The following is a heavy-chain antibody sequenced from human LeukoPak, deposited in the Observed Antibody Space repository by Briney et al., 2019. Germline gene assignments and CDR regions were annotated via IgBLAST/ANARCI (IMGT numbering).Heavy chain of an antibody. J-gene: IGHJ3*02. D-gene: IGHD3-16*02. CDR2: IKQDGSEK. CDR1: GFTYSSYW. CDR3: ATTQYDYVWGSYLPFDI. V-gene: IGHV3-7*01. Sequence: GGSLRLSCAASGFTYSSYWMSWVRQAPGKGLEWVAYIKQDGSEKYYVDSVKGRFTISRDNAKNSLYLQMNSLRAEDTAVYYCATTQYDYVWGSYLPFDIWGQGTMVTVSS.